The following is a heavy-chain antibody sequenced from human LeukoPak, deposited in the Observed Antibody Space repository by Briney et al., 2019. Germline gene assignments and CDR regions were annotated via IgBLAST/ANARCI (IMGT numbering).Heavy chain of an antibody. J-gene: IGHJ5*02. CDR2: IYYSGST. CDR1: GGSISSYY. V-gene: IGHV4-59*12. Sequence: SETLSLTCTVSGGSISSYYWSWIRQPPGKGLEWIGYIYYSGSTNYNPSLKSRVTISVYTSKNQFSLQLNSVTPEDTAVYYCARVDRLWFGESNWFDPWGQGTLVTVSS. D-gene: IGHD3-10*01. CDR3: ARVDRLWFGESNWFDP.